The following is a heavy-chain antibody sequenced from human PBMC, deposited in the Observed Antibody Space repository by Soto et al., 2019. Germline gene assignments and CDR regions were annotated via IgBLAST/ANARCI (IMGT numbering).Heavy chain of an antibody. CDR2: INPSSGVT. CDR3: ASPPCVISSCYSGGFDF. CDR1: GYSFTNYY. Sequence: QVQLVQSGAEVQKPGASVKISCMTSGYSFTNYYIHWVRQAPGQGLEWMGMINPSSGVTLFAQNFQGGVIVARDTSTTTVYMELTGLRSDDTAVYFSASPPCVISSCYSGGFDFWGQGTLVTVSS. V-gene: IGHV1-46*01. D-gene: IGHD3-22*01. J-gene: IGHJ4*02.